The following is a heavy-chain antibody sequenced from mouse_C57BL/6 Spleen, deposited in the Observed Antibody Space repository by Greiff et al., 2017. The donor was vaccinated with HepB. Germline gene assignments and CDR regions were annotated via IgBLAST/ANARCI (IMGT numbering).Heavy chain of an antibody. Sequence: QVQLQQPGAELVKPGASVKMSCKASGYTFTSYWITWVKQRPGQGLEWIGDIYPGSGSTNYNEKFKSKATLTVDTSSSTAYMQLSSLTSEDSAVYYCARRYYGYGPYAIDYWGQGTSVTVSS. CDR3: ARRYYGYGPYAIDY. D-gene: IGHD2-2*01. J-gene: IGHJ4*01. CDR2: IYPGSGST. CDR1: GYTFTSYW. V-gene: IGHV1-55*01.